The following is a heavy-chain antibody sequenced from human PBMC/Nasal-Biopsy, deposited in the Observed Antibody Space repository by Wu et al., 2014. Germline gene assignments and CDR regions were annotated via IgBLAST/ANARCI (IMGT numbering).Heavy chain of an antibody. CDR2: IDWDDDK. CDR1: GFSLSTSGMC. J-gene: IGHJ4*02. Sequence: ALVKPTQTLTLTCTFSGFSLSTSGMCVSWIRQPQEGLEWLARIDWDDDKYYSTSLKTRLTISKDTSKNQVVLTMTNMDPVDTATYYCARMKITGISTSIDYWGQGTLVTVSS. CDR3: ARMKITGISTSIDY. V-gene: IGHV2-70*11. D-gene: IGHD1-20*01.